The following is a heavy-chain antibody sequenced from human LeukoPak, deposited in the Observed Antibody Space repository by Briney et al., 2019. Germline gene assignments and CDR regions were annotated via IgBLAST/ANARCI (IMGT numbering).Heavy chain of an antibody. CDR2: INPNSGGT. Sequence: ASVKVSCKASGYTFTSYYMHWVRQAPGHGLEWMGWINPNSGGTNYAQKFQDRVTMTRDTSISTAYMELSRLRSDDTAVYYCASRKAVAGTDYFDYWGQGTLVTVSS. V-gene: IGHV1-2*02. CDR1: GYTFTSYY. D-gene: IGHD6-19*01. CDR3: ASRKAVAGTDYFDY. J-gene: IGHJ4*02.